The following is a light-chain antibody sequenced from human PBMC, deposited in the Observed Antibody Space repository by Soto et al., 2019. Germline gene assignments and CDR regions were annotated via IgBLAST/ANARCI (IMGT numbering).Light chain of an antibody. J-gene: IGLJ2*01. V-gene: IGLV2-14*03. CDR1: SSDIGIYNF. Sequence: QSALTQPASVSASPGQSITISCTGTSSDIGIYNFVSRYQQHPGKAPKLLVYDVTNRPSGVSNRFSGSKSGSTASLTISGLHAEDEADYYCTSYTNTNTLVFGGGTQLTVL. CDR2: DVT. CDR3: TSYTNTNTLV.